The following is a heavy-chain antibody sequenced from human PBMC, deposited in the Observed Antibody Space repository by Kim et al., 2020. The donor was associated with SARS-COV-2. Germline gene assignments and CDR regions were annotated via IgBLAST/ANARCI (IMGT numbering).Heavy chain of an antibody. V-gene: IGHV3-48*03. Sequence: GGSLRLSCAASGFTFSSYEMNWVRQAPGKGLEWVSYISSSGSTIYYADSVKGRFTISRDNAKNSLYLQMNSLRAEDTAVYYCASDKPHSTIFVVVIGHFDIWGQGAMVTVSS. D-gene: IGHD3-3*01. CDR2: ISSSGSTI. CDR1: GFTFSSYE. J-gene: IGHJ3*02. CDR3: ASDKPHSTIFVVVIGHFDI.